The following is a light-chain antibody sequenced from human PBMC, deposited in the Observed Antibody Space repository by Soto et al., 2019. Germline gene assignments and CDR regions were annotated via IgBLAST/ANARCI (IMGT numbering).Light chain of an antibody. CDR2: GNS. J-gene: IGLJ1*01. V-gene: IGLV1-40*01. Sequence: QSVLTQPPSVSGAPGQRVTISCTGSSSNIGAGYDVHWYRQLPGTAPKLLIYGNSNRPSGVPDRFSGSKSGTSASLAITGLRAEDEADYYCQSYDSSLSGSGVFGTGTKLTVL. CDR1: SSNIGAGYD. CDR3: QSYDSSLSGSGV.